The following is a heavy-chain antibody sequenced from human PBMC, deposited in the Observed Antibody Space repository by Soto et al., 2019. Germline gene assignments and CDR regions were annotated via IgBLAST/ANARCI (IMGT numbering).Heavy chain of an antibody. Sequence: SVKVSCKASGGTFSSYAISWVRQAPGQGLEWMGGIIPIFGTANYAQKFQGRVTITADESTSTAYMELSSLRSEDTAVYYCARSGYSHYYYYGMDVWGQGTTVTVSS. CDR1: GGTFSSYA. V-gene: IGHV1-69*13. CDR3: ARSGYSHYYYYGMDV. CDR2: IIPIFGTA. J-gene: IGHJ6*02. D-gene: IGHD5-18*01.